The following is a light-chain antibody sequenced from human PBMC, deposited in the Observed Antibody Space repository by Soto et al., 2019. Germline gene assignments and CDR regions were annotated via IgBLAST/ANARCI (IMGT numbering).Light chain of an antibody. CDR2: AAS. V-gene: IGKV3D-20*02. J-gene: IGKJ5*01. Sequence: EIVLTQSPDTLSLSPGEGATLSCRASQSLSSNFLAWYQQRPGQAPRLLIYAASSRATGIPARFSGSGSGTDFTLTISSLEPEDFAVYYCQQRSNWQVTFGQGTRLEIK. CDR1: QSLSSNF. CDR3: QQRSNWQVT.